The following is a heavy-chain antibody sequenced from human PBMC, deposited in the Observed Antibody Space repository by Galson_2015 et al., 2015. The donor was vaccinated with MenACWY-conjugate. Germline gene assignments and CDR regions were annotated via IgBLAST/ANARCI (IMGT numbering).Heavy chain of an antibody. CDR3: ASRYCSGGSCSLDY. D-gene: IGHD2-15*01. CDR2: IYHSGST. Sequence: TLSLTCAVSGGSISSGGYSWSWIRQPPGKGLEWIGYIYHSGSTYYNPSLKSRVTISVDRSKNQFSLKLSSVTAADTAVYYCASRYCSGGSCSLDYWGQGTLVTVSS. V-gene: IGHV4-30-2*01. J-gene: IGHJ4*02. CDR1: GGSISSGGYS.